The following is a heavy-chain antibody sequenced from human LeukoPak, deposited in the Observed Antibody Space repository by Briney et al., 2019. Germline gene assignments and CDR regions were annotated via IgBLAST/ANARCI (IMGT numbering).Heavy chain of an antibody. CDR1: PFTFSSYW. Sequence: GGSLRLFCAASPFTFSSYWMSWVRQAPGKGLEWVANIKQDGSEKYYVDSVKGRFTISRDNARNSLSLQMHSLRAEDTAVYYCARITDYSYDSSGYLDYWGQGTLVTVSS. CDR2: IKQDGSEK. CDR3: ARITDYSYDSSGYLDY. D-gene: IGHD3-22*01. J-gene: IGHJ4*02. V-gene: IGHV3-7*01.